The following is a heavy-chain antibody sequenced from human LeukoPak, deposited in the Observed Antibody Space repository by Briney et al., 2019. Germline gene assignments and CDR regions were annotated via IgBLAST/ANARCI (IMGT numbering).Heavy chain of an antibody. Sequence: SETLSLTCTVSGGSISSSSYYWVWIRQPPGKGLEWIGTIYYSGSTYYNASLKSRLTISVDTSKNQFSLKLSSVTAADTAVYYCARLSGGTQWLAPFDYWGQGTLVTVSS. CDR3: ARLSGGTQWLAPFDY. D-gene: IGHD6-19*01. CDR2: IYYSGST. CDR1: GGSISSSSYY. J-gene: IGHJ4*02. V-gene: IGHV4-39*01.